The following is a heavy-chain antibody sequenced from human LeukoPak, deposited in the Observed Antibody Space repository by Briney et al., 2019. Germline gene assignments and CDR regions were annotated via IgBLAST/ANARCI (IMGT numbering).Heavy chain of an antibody. J-gene: IGHJ4*02. CDR1: GFTFSDYY. Sequence: GGSLRLSCAASGFTFSDYYMSWIRQAPGKGLEWVSYISSSGSTIYYADSVKGRFTISRDNAKNSLYLQMNSLRAEDTAVYYCARYGAHAGYYDSSGYSSEVDYWGRGTLVTVSS. V-gene: IGHV3-11*01. CDR2: ISSSGSTI. CDR3: ARYGAHAGYYDSSGYSSEVDY. D-gene: IGHD3-22*01.